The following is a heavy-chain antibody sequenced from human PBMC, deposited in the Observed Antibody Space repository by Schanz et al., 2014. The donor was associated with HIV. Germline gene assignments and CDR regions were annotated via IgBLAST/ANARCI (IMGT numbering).Heavy chain of an antibody. CDR1: GFTVSRDY. D-gene: IGHD5-18*01. CDR2: SRVKSDSYAT. Sequence: VQLVESGGGVVQPGGSLRLSCAASGFTVSRDYMSWVRQAPGKGLEWVARSRVKSDSYATEYAASVTGRFTISRDDSKNSVYLQMNSLNIEDTAVYYCRGYRFYYGVDFWGQGTTVTVS. J-gene: IGHJ6*02. V-gene: IGHV3-72*01. CDR3: RGYRFYYGVDF.